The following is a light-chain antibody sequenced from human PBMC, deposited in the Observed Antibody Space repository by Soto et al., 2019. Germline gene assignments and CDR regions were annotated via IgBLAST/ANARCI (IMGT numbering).Light chain of an antibody. CDR2: GNT. J-gene: IGLJ2*01. V-gene: IGLV1-40*01. CDR1: SSNIGAGYD. CDR3: LSFASSLSVV. Sequence: QSVLTQPPSVSGAPGQRVTISCTGSSSNIGAGYDVHWYQQLPGRAPKLLIYGNTNRPSGVPDRFSGSKSGTSASLAITGLQAEDGADYYCLSFASSLSVVFGGGTKVTVL.